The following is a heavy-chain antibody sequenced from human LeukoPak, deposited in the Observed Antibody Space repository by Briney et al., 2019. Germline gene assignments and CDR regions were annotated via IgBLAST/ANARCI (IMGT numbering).Heavy chain of an antibody. V-gene: IGHV3-11*01. D-gene: IGHD3-9*01. CDR2: ISRSGSSTI. J-gene: IGHJ4*02. CDR1: GFTFSDYY. CDR3: AKDLQRRYFDWPHFDY. Sequence: GGSLRLSCAASGFTFSDYYMSWIRQAPGKGLEWVSYISRSGSSTIYYADSVKGRFTISRDNAKNSLYLEMNSLRAEDTAVYYCAKDLQRRYFDWPHFDYWGQGTLVTVSS.